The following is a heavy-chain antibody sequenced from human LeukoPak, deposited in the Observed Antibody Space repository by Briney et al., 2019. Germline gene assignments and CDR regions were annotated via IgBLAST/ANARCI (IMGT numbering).Heavy chain of an antibody. CDR3: ARGWHYYDSSGYYLDAFDI. V-gene: IGHV1-69*04. CDR2: IIPILGIA. J-gene: IGHJ3*02. Sequence: GSSVKVSCKASGGTFSSYAISWVRQAPGQGLEWMGRIIPILGIANYAQKLQGRVTITADKSTSTAYMELSSLRSEDTAVYYCARGWHYYDSSGYYLDAFDIWGQGTMVTVSS. CDR1: GGTFSSYA. D-gene: IGHD3-22*01.